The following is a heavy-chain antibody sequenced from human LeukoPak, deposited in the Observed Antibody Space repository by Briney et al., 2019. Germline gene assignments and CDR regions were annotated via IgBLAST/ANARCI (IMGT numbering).Heavy chain of an antibody. CDR2: INSDGSRT. CDR1: EFTLSRYW. V-gene: IGHV3-74*01. Sequence: GGSLRLSCAASEFTLSRYWMHWVRQAPGKGLVWVSRINSDGSRTNYGDSVKGRFTISRDNAKNTLYLQMNSLRAEDTAVYYCARDHDYGDYDLLSYWGQGTLVTVSS. J-gene: IGHJ4*02. D-gene: IGHD4-17*01. CDR3: ARDHDYGDYDLLSY.